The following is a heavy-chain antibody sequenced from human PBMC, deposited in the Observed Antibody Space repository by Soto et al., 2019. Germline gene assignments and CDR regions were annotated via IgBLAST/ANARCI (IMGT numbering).Heavy chain of an antibody. CDR3: VRHGNGTPFYFDF. D-gene: IGHD1-1*01. V-gene: IGHV5-10-1*03. Sequence: EVQLVQSGAEVKKPGESLRLSCQGSGYRFINYWISWLRQMPGKGLEWVGRIDPSDSYTVYSPSFQGHVTISIDTAINTAFLEWRSLQASDTAMYYCVRHGNGTPFYFDFWGRGTLVPVS. CDR2: IDPSDSYT. J-gene: IGHJ4*02. CDR1: GYRFINYW.